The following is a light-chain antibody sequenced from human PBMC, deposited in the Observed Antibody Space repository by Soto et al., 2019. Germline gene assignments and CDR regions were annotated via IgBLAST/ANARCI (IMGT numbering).Light chain of an antibody. J-gene: IGKJ1*01. V-gene: IGKV1-5*03. Sequence: DIQMTQSPSTLSASVGDRVTITCRASRCISSWLAWYQQKPGKAPKLLIYTASSLESGVPSRFSGSGYGTDFTLTISSLQPDDFATYYCQQYNSYPWTFGQGTKVAIK. CDR1: RCISSW. CDR3: QQYNSYPWT. CDR2: TAS.